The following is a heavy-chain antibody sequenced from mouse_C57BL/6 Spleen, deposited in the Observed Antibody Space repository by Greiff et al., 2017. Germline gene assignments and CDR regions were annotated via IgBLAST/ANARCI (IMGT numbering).Heavy chain of an antibody. Sequence: VQLQQPGAELVRPGTSVKLSCKASGYTFTSYWMHWVKQRPGQGLEWIGVIDPSDSYTNYNQKFKGKATLTVDTSSSTAYMQLSSLTSEDSAVYYCARGYGNYEGHFDYWGQGTTLTVSS. CDR1: GYTFTSYW. V-gene: IGHV1-59*01. J-gene: IGHJ2*01. CDR2: IDPSDSYT. D-gene: IGHD2-10*02. CDR3: ARGYGNYEGHFDY.